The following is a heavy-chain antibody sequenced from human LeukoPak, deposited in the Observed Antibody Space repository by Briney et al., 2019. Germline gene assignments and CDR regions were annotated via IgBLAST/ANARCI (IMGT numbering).Heavy chain of an antibody. CDR2: INPNSGGT. CDR1: GYTFTGYY. V-gene: IGHV1-2*02. J-gene: IGHJ4*02. Sequence: ASVTVSCKASGYTFTGYYMHWVRQAPGQGLEWMGWINPNSGGTNYAQKFQGRVTMTRDTSISTAYMGLSRLRSDDTAVYYCARGGRITIFGVVIKRSGYFDYWGQGTLVTVSS. CDR3: ARGGRITIFGVVIKRSGYFDY. D-gene: IGHD3-3*01.